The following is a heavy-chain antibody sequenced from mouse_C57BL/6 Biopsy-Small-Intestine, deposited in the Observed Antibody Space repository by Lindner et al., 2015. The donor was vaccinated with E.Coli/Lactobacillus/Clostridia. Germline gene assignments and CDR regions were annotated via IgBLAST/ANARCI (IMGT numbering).Heavy chain of an antibody. CDR2: IDPENGDT. D-gene: IGHD1-1*01. Sequence: VQLQESGAELVRPGASVKLSCTASGFNIKDDYMHWVKQRPEQGLEWIGWIDPENGDTEYASKFQGKATITADTSSNTAYLQLSSLTSEDTAVYYCTQGYYGSSYGYYAMDYWGQGTSVTVSS. J-gene: IGHJ4*01. V-gene: IGHV14-4*01. CDR3: TQGYYGSSYGYYAMDY. CDR1: GFNIKDDY.